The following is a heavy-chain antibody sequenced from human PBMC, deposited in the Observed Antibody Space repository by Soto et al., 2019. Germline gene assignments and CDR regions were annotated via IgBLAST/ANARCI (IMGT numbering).Heavy chain of an antibody. J-gene: IGHJ4*02. V-gene: IGHV3-23*01. Sequence: GGSLRLSCAASGFPFSSYDMSWVRQAPGKGLEWVSVIWHRDGNTYYAESVKGRFTISRDNSKNTLYLQMNSLRAEDTAVYYCAKIPPGYSYGYFYFDYWGQGTLVTVSS. CDR1: GFPFSSYD. CDR2: IWHRDGNT. CDR3: AKIPPGYSYGYFYFDY. D-gene: IGHD5-18*01.